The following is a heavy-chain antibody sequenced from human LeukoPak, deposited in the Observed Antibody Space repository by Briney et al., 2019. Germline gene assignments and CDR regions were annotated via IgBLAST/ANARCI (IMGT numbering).Heavy chain of an antibody. CDR3: ARGSITLPRSAIDI. V-gene: IGHV3-7*03. J-gene: IGHJ3*02. D-gene: IGHD1-14*01. Sequence: GSLRLSCAVSGFSFSNYWMHWVCQAPGKGLEWVANIKQDGSGEHYVDSVKGRFTISRDNAKNSVYLQMNSLRAEDTAVYYCARGSITLPRSAIDIWGQGTMVTVSS. CDR1: GFSFSNYW. CDR2: IKQDGSGE.